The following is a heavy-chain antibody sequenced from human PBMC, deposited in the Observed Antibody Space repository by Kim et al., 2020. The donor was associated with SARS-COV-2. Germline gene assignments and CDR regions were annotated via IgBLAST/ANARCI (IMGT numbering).Heavy chain of an antibody. V-gene: IGHV1-69*13. CDR2: IIPIFGTA. D-gene: IGHD3-10*01. CDR3: ARDREAYYYGSGYYFDY. J-gene: IGHJ4*02. Sequence: SVKVSCKASGGTFSSYAISWVRQAPGQGLEWMGGIIPIFGTANYAQKFQGRVTITADESTSTAYMELSSLRSEDTAVYYCARDREAYYYGSGYYFDYWGQGTLVTVSS. CDR1: GGTFSSYA.